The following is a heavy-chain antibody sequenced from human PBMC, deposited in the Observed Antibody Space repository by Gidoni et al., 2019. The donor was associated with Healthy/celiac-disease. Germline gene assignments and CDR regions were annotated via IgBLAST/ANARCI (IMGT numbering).Heavy chain of an antibody. D-gene: IGHD1-1*01. J-gene: IGHJ4*02. V-gene: IGHV1-46*03. CDR1: GYTFTSYY. Sequence: QVQLVQSGAEVQKPGASVTVSFKASGYTFTSYYMHWVRQAPGQGLEWMGIINPSGGSTSYAQKFQGRVTMTRDTSTSTVYMELSSLRSEDTAVYYCAREAEQEGYYFDYWGQGTLVTVSS. CDR2: INPSGGST. CDR3: AREAEQEGYYFDY.